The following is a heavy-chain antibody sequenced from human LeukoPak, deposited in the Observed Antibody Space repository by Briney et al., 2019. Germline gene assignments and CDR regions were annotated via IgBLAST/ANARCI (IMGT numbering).Heavy chain of an antibody. CDR2: INHSGST. CDR1: GGSFSGYY. V-gene: IGHV4-34*01. J-gene: IGHJ4*02. D-gene: IGHD6-13*01. Sequence: SETLSLTCAVYGGSFSGYYWSWIRQPPGKGLEWIGEINHSGSTNYNPSPKSRVTISVDTSKNQFPLKLSSVTAADTAVYYCARAPRAAAGRPFDYWGQGTLVTVSS. CDR3: ARAPRAAAGRPFDY.